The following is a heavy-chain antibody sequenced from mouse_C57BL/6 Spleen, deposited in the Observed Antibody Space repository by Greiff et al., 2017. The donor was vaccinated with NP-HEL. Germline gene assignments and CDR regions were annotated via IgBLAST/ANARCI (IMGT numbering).Heavy chain of an antibody. D-gene: IGHD2-3*01. CDR3: ARSCYDGYYVDYFDY. CDR1: GFTFSSYA. V-gene: IGHV5-4*03. CDR2: ISDGGSYT. Sequence: EVKLQESGGGLVKPGGSLKLSCAASGFTFSSYAMSWVRQTPEKRLEWVATISDGGSYTYYPDNVKGRFTISRDNAKNNLYLQMSHLKSEDTAMYYCARSCYDGYYVDYFDYWGQGTTLTVSS. J-gene: IGHJ2*01.